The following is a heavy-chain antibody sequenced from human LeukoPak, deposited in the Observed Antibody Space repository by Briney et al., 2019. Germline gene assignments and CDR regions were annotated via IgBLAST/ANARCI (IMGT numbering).Heavy chain of an antibody. J-gene: IGHJ4*02. CDR1: GFTFSDYY. CDR3: ARGSGKKLWLSDFDY. Sequence: PGGSLRLSCAASGFTFSDYYMSWIRQAPGKGLEWVSYISSSSSYTNYADSVKGRFTISRDNAKNSLYLQMNSLRAEDTAVYYCARGSGKKLWLSDFDYWGQGTLVTVSP. V-gene: IGHV3-11*05. CDR2: ISSSSSYT. D-gene: IGHD5-18*01.